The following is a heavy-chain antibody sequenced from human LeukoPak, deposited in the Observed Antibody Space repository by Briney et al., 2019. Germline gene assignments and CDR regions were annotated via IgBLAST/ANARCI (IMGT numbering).Heavy chain of an antibody. V-gene: IGHV1-3*01. CDR1: GYIFAHNG. J-gene: IGHJ4*02. Sequence: GASVKVSCKTSGYIFAHNGISWVRQAPGQRLEWMGWINAGNGNTKYSQKFQGRVTITRDTSASTAYMELSSLRSEDTAVYYCSGIAVDGPFDYWGQGTLVTVSS. CDR3: SGIAVDGPFDY. CDR2: INAGNGNT. D-gene: IGHD6-19*01.